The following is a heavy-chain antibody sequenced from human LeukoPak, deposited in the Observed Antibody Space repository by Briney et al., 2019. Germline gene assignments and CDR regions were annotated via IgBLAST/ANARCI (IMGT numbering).Heavy chain of an antibody. CDR3: TSLQMSTLN. Sequence: GGSLRLSCAASGFTFSSYSMSWVRQAPGKGLEWVSAISGDGGGSYYADSVKGRFTISRDNSKNTLYLQMNSLRAEDTAVYYCTSLQMSTLNWGQGALVTVSS. CDR2: ISGDGGGS. D-gene: IGHD5-24*01. V-gene: IGHV3-23*01. J-gene: IGHJ4*02. CDR1: GFTFSSYS.